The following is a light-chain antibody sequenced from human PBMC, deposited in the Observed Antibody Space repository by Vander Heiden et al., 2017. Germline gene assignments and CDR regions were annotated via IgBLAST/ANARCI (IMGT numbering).Light chain of an antibody. Sequence: QSALPQPAYVSGSPGQSITISCTGTSSDVGGYNYVSWYQQHPGKAPKRMIYDVSNRPSGVSNRFSGSKSGNTASLTISGLQAEDEADYYCSSYRSSSTLGVFGTGTKVTVL. CDR1: SSDVGGYNY. CDR2: DVS. J-gene: IGLJ1*01. V-gene: IGLV2-14*03. CDR3: SSYRSSSTLGV.